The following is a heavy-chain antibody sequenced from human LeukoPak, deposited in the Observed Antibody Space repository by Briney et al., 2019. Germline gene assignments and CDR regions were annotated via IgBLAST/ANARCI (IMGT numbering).Heavy chain of an antibody. D-gene: IGHD6-13*01. J-gene: IGHJ4*02. CDR2: INPNSGGT. CDR1: GYTFTGYY. Sequence: ASVKVSCKASGYTFTGYYMHWVRQAPGQGLEWMGWINPNSGGTNYAQKFQGRVTMTRDTSISTAYMELSRLRSDDTAVYYCARVRAYSSSWGVDYWGQGTLVTVSS. V-gene: IGHV1-2*02. CDR3: ARVRAYSSSWGVDY.